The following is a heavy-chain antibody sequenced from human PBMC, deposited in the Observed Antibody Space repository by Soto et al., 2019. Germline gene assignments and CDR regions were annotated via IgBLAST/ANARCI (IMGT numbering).Heavy chain of an antibody. CDR2: ISGSGVTT. CDR3: AKDLYSDSSGR. D-gene: IGHD3-22*01. J-gene: IGHJ4*02. CDR1: GFTFSNFS. V-gene: IGHV3-23*01. Sequence: GGSLRLSCAASGFTFSNFSISWVRQAPWKGLEWVSSISGSGVTTYYADSVKGRFTISRDNSKNTLYLQLSSLRADDTALYYCAKDLYSDSSGRGGQGTLVTVSS.